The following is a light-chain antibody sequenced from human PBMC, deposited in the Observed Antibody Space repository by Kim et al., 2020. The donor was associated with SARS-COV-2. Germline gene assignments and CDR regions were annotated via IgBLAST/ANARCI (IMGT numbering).Light chain of an antibody. CDR2: DNN. CDR3: GTWDSSLSAVV. Sequence: GQKVTISCSGSSSNIANNYVSWYQQLPGTAPKILIYDNNKRPSGTPDRFSGSKSGTSATLGITGLQTGDEADYYCGTWDSSLSAVVFGGGTQLTVL. V-gene: IGLV1-51*01. CDR1: SSNIANNY. J-gene: IGLJ3*02.